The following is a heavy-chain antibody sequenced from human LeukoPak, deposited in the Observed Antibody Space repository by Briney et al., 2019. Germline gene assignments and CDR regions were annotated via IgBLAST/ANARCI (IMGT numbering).Heavy chain of an antibody. V-gene: IGHV3-73*01. J-gene: IGHJ4*02. CDR2: IRSKANSYAT. D-gene: IGHD5-18*01. Sequence: GGSLRLSCAASGSTFSGSAMHWVRQASGKGREWVGRIRSKANSYATAYAASGKGRLTISRDDSKNTAYLQMNSLTTEDTAVYYCTRPSDTAMARFDYWGQGTLVTASS. CDR1: GSTFSGSA. CDR3: TRPSDTAMARFDY.